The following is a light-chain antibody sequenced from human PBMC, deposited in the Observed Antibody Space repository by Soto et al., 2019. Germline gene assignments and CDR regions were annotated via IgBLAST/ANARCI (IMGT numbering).Light chain of an antibody. CDR3: QYQGT. CDR1: QSVGRRY. CDR2: DTS. J-gene: IGKJ4*01. V-gene: IGKV3-20*01. Sequence: IVLTQSPDTLSLSPEERATLSCRASQSVGRRYLAWYQQKPGQAPMLLIYDTSERASDIPDRFSGSGSGTDFTLTISRLVPEDFAVSYCQYQGTFGGGTKVEIK.